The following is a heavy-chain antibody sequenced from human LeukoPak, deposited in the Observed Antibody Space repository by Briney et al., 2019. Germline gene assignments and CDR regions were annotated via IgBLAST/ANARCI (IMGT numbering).Heavy chain of an antibody. CDR3: AGAGGSGSPKGY. Sequence: GGSLRLSCAASGFSFSSFSMNWVRQAPGKGLEWVSSISSTSSYIYYADSVKGRFTISRDNAKNSLYLQMNSLRAEDTAVYFCAGAGGSGSPKGYWGQGTLVTVSS. CDR2: ISSTSSYI. CDR1: GFSFSSFS. V-gene: IGHV3-21*01. J-gene: IGHJ4*02. D-gene: IGHD3-10*01.